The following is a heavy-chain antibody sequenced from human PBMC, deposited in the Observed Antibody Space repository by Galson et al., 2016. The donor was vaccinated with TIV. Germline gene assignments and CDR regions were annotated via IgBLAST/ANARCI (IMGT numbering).Heavy chain of an antibody. CDR3: VSGSWYY. D-gene: IGHD6-13*01. Sequence: SVKVSCKVSGYTFTRYAMNWVRQVPGHEPEWMGWINTNTGNPTYAEAFTGRIVLSLDTSVSTTFLQINNLRPEDTAVYYCVSGSWYYWGQGTLVTVSS. J-gene: IGHJ4*02. CDR2: INTNTGNP. V-gene: IGHV7-4-1*02. CDR1: GYTFTRYA.